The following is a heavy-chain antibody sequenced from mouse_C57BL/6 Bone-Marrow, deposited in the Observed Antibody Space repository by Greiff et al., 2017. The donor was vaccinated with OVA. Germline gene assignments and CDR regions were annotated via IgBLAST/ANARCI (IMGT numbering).Heavy chain of an antibody. CDR2: INPNNGGT. D-gene: IGHD4-1*01. CDR3: ARSLNWERYFDY. V-gene: IGHV1-18*01. CDR1: GYTFTDYN. J-gene: IGHJ2*01. Sequence: VQLQQSGPELVKPGASVKIPCKASGYTFTDYNMDWVKQSHGKSLEWIGDINPNNGGTIYNQKFKGKATLTVDKSSSTAYMELRSLTSEDTAVYYCARSLNWERYFDYWGKGTTLTVSS.